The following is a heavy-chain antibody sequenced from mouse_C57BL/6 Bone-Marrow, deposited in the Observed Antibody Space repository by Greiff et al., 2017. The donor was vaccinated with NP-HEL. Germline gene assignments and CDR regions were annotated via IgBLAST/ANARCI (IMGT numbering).Heavy chain of an antibody. D-gene: IGHD1-1*01. CDR1: GYTFTSYW. CDR3: AREGYGSPFAY. Sequence: VQVVESGAELVKPGASVKLSCKASGYTFTSYWMHWVKQRPGQGLEWIGMIHPNSGSTNYNEKFKSKATLTVDKSSSTAYMQLSSLTSEDSAVYYCAREGYGSPFAYWGQGTLVTVSA. V-gene: IGHV1-64*01. J-gene: IGHJ3*01. CDR2: IHPNSGST.